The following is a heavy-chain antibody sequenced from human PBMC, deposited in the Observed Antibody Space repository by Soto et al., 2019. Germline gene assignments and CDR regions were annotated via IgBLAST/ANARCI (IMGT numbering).Heavy chain of an antibody. Sequence: GESLKISCKGSGYSFTSYWIGWVRQMPGKGLEWMGIIYPGDSDTRYSPSFQGQVTISADKSISTAYLQWSSLKASDTAMYYCARQRESSSSPYYYYGMDVWGQGTTVTVSS. CDR2: IYPGDSDT. V-gene: IGHV5-51*01. D-gene: IGHD6-6*01. CDR3: ARQRESSSSPYYYYGMDV. J-gene: IGHJ6*02. CDR1: GYSFTSYW.